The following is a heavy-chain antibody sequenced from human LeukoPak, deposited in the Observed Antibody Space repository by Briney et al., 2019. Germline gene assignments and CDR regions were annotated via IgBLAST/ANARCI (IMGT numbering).Heavy chain of an antibody. J-gene: IGHJ4*02. V-gene: IGHV3-21*01. CDR2: ISSSSSYI. Sequence: GGPLRLSCAASGFTFSSYSMNWVRQAPGKGLEWVSSISSSSSYIYYADSVKGRFTISRDNAKNSLYLQMNSLRAEDTAVYYCARDPSSYSSSWPYYFDYWGQGTLVTVSS. CDR3: ARDPSSYSSSWPYYFDY. CDR1: GFTFSSYS. D-gene: IGHD6-13*01.